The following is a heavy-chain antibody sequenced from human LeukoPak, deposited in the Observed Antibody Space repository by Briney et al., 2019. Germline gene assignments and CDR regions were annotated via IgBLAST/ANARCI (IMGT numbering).Heavy chain of an antibody. D-gene: IGHD5-24*01. Sequence: PSQTLSLTCTVSGGSISSGGYYWSWIRQRPGKGLEWIGYIHYSGSTNYNPSLKSRVTISVDTSKNQFSLKLSSVTAADTAVYYCARHVSVDGYTPPDYWGQGTLVTVSS. V-gene: IGHV4-61*08. J-gene: IGHJ4*02. CDR3: ARHVSVDGYTPPDY. CDR2: IHYSGST. CDR1: GGSISSGGYY.